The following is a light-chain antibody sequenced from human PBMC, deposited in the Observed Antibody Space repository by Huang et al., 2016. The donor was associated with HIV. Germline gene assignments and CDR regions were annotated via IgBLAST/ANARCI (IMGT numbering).Light chain of an antibody. Sequence: DIVMTQSPLSLPVTPGEPASISCRSSQSLLHSIGYNYLDWYLQKPGQSPQLLIYLGSNRASGVPDRFSGSGSGTDFTLKISRVEAEDVGVYYCMQALQTPLYTFGQGTKLEIK. V-gene: IGKV2-28*01. CDR3: MQALQTPLYT. J-gene: IGKJ2*01. CDR1: QSLLHSIGYNY. CDR2: LGS.